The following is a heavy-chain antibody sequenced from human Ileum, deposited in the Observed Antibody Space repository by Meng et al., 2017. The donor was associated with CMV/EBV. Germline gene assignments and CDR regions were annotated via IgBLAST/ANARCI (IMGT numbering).Heavy chain of an antibody. Sequence: SGPSISDAWMNWVRQAPGKGLEWVGRIRSKDAGGTREYAAPVKGRFTVSRDDSKNTLYLEMNSLKAEDTAVYYCTPDFPRPLAQIDYWGQGTLVTVSS. CDR2: IRSKDAGGTR. D-gene: IGHD1-1*01. CDR3: TPDFPRPLAQIDY. V-gene: IGHV3-15*01. J-gene: IGHJ4*02. CDR1: GPSISDAW.